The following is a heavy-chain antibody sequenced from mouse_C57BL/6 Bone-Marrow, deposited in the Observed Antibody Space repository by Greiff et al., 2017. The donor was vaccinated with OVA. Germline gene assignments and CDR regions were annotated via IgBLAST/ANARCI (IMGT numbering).Heavy chain of an antibody. Sequence: EVQVVESGGGLVKPGGSLKLSCAASGFTFSSYAMSWVRQTPEKRLEWVATISDGGSYTYYPDNVKGRFTISRDNAKNNLYLQMSHLKSEDTAMYYCARDPGTGTCSFAYWGQGTLVTVSA. D-gene: IGHD4-1*01. CDR2: ISDGGSYT. V-gene: IGHV5-4*01. J-gene: IGHJ3*01. CDR3: ARDPGTGTCSFAY. CDR1: GFTFSSYA.